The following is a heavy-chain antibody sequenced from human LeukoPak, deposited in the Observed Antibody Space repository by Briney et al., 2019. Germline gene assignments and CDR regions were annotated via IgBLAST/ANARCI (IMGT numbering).Heavy chain of an antibody. J-gene: IGHJ4*02. CDR2: IRSKANSYAT. V-gene: IGHV3-73*01. CDR1: GFTFSGSA. CDR3: TRIGYGSGSYSY. D-gene: IGHD3-10*01. Sequence: PGGSLRLSCAASGFTFSGSAMHWVRQASGKGLEWVGRIRSKANSYATAYAASVEGRFTISRDDSKNTAYLQMNSLKTEDTAVYYCTRIGYGSGSYSYWGQGTLVTVSS.